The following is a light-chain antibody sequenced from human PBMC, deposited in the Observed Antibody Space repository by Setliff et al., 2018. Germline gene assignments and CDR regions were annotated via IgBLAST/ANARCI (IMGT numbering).Light chain of an antibody. Sequence: DIQMTQSPSSLSASVGDRVTITCRASQDIRNDLGWYQHKPGKAPQRLIYRVSNLQSAVPSRFSGSGSGTEFTLTISSLQVEDSATYYCLQHNSFPRKFGQGTKVDIK. CDR1: QDIRND. V-gene: IGKV1-17*01. CDR2: RVS. CDR3: LQHNSFPRK. J-gene: IGKJ1*01.